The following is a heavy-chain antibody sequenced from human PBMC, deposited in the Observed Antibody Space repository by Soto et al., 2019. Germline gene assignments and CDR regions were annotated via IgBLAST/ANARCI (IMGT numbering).Heavy chain of an antibody. D-gene: IGHD1-1*01. CDR3: ANDPLSVPGTTVWSD. Sequence: DVQLLESGGGLLQPGGSLRLSCAASGFPFGNYAMSWVRQAPGKGLEWVLGISGSGGSTYYADSVKGRFTISRDNSNNTLYLPMTRMRAEGTAVYYCANDPLSVPGTTVWSDWGQGTLVTVSS. CDR1: GFPFGNYA. V-gene: IGHV3-23*01. J-gene: IGHJ4*02. CDR2: ISGSGGST.